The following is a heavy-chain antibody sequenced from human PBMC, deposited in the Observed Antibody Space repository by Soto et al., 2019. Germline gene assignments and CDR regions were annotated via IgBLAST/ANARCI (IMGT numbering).Heavy chain of an antibody. CDR2: ISGSGGST. Sequence: GSLRLSCAASGFTFSIYAMSLVLQAPGKGLEWVSAISGSGGSTYYADSVKCRFTISRDNSKNTLYLQMNSLRAEDTAVYYCAKASYAPGESVWGQGTTVTVSS. CDR1: GFTFSIYA. D-gene: IGHD2-2*01. V-gene: IGHV3-23*01. J-gene: IGHJ6*02. CDR3: AKASYAPGESV.